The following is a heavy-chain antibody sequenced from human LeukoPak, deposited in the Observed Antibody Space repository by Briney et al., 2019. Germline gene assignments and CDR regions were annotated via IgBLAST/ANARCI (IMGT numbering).Heavy chain of an antibody. J-gene: IGHJ4*02. CDR3: ARVDYDSSGYPLNYFDY. Sequence: SRVTISLDTSKNQFSLKLTSVTAADTAVYYCARVDYDSSGYPLNYFDYWGQGTLVTVSS. D-gene: IGHD3-22*01. V-gene: IGHV4-39*07.